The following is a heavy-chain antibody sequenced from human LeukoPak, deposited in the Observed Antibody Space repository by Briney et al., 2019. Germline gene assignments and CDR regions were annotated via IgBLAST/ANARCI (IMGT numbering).Heavy chain of an antibody. J-gene: IGHJ4*02. CDR1: GYTFIDHY. CDR3: ARSVWYSGSYGFDY. CDR2: INPNSGAT. D-gene: IGHD1-26*01. V-gene: IGHV1-2*02. Sequence: ASLEVSCKASGYTFIDHYIYWLRQAPGQGLEWMGWINPNSGATNYAQKFQGRVTMTGDTSMNTAHMELSRLTSDDTAMYFCARSVWYSGSYGFDYWGQGTLVRVAS.